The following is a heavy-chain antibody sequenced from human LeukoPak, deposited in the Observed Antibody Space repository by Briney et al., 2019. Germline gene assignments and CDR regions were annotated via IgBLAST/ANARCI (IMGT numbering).Heavy chain of an antibody. CDR3: LTIVETDLDAFDI. V-gene: IGHV3-74*01. D-gene: IGHD2-21*01. CDR1: GFTFSSYW. CDR2: INPDDGST. J-gene: IGHJ3*02. Sequence: PGGSLRLSCAASGFTFSSYWMSWVRQAPGKGLEWVSRINPDDGSTSYADSVKGRFTISRDNAKSTLYLQMNSLRAEDTAVYYCLTIVETDLDAFDIWGQGTKVTVSS.